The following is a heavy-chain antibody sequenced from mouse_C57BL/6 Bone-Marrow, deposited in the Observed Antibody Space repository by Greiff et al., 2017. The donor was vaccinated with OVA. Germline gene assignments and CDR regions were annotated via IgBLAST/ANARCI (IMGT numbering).Heavy chain of an antibody. CDR1: GFTFSSYT. Sequence: EVKVVESGGGLVKPGGSLKLSCSASGFTFSSYTMSWVRQTPEKRLEWVATISGGGGNTYYPDSVKGRFTISRDNATNTLYLQMGSLSSEDTALYCCARRGHFAYWGQGTLVTVSA. J-gene: IGHJ3*01. CDR2: ISGGGGNT. CDR3: ARRGHFAY. V-gene: IGHV5-9*01.